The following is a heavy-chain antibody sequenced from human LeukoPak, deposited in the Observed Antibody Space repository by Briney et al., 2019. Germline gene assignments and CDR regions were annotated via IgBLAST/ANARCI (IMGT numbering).Heavy chain of an antibody. Sequence: GGSLRLSCAASGFTFSASYMIWIRQAPGMGLEWVSYISNSATTIFYADSVKGRFTISRDNAKNSMYLQMNSLRAEDTAVYYCAKDRVGALLYFDFWGQGTLVTVSS. J-gene: IGHJ4*02. CDR3: AKDRVGALLYFDF. D-gene: IGHD1-26*01. V-gene: IGHV3-11*01. CDR1: GFTFSASY. CDR2: ISNSATTI.